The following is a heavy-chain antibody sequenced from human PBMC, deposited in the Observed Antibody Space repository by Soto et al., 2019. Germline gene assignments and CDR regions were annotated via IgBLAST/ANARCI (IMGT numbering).Heavy chain of an antibody. CDR2: ISLVGGGP. CDR3: VKTRGGYSYGYYGMDV. V-gene: IGHV3-23*01. Sequence: PGGSLRLSCAASGFIFNNYAMSWVRHAPGKGLEWVSSISLVGGGPYYADSVKGRFTITRDSSNSTLSLQMNSLRVEDTAVYYCVKTRGGYSYGYYGMDVWGQGTTVTVSS. CDR1: GFIFNNYA. D-gene: IGHD5-18*01. J-gene: IGHJ6*02.